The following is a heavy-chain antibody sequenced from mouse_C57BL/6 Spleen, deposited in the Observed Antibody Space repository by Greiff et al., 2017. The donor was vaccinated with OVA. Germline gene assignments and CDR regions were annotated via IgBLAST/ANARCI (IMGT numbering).Heavy chain of an antibody. J-gene: IGHJ4*01. D-gene: IGHD1-1*01. CDR2: ISSGSSTI. CDR3: ARKAHYYGSSYEYAMDY. V-gene: IGHV5-17*01. CDR1: GFTFSDYG. Sequence: EVQLVESGGGLVKPGGSLKLSCAASGFTFSDYGMHWVRQAPEKGLEWVAYISSGSSTIYYADTVKGRFTISRDNAKNTLFLQMTSLRSEDTAMYYCARKAHYYGSSYEYAMDYWGQGTSVTVSS.